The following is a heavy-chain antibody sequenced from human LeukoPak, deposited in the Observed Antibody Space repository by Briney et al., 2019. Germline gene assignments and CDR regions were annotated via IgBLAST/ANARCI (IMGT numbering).Heavy chain of an antibody. V-gene: IGHV4-61*02. CDR3: ARDDFGDSGAFDI. D-gene: IGHD3-3*01. CDR2: IYTSGST. J-gene: IGHJ3*02. CDR1: GGSISSGSSY. Sequence: SETLSLTCTVSGGSISSGSSYWSWIRQPAGKGLEWIGRIYTSGSTNYNPSLKSRVTISVDTSKNQFSLKLSSVTAADTAVYYCARDDFGDSGAFDIWGQGTMVTVSS.